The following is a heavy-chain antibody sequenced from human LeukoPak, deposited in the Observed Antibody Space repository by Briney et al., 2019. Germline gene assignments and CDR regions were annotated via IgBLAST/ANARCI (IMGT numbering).Heavy chain of an antibody. CDR3: TTHGLRWNYYGSGSYYNFDY. D-gene: IGHD3-10*01. J-gene: IGHJ4*02. V-gene: IGHV3-15*01. Sequence: GRSLRLSCAASGFTFSNAWMSWVRQAPGKGLEWVGRIKSKTDGGTTDYAAPVKGRFTISRDDSKNTLYLQMNSLKTEDTAVYYCTTHGLRWNYYGSGSYYNFDYWGQGTLVTVSS. CDR1: GFTFSNAW. CDR2: IKSKTDGGTT.